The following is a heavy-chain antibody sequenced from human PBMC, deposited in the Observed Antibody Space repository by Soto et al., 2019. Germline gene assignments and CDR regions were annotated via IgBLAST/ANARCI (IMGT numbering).Heavy chain of an antibody. V-gene: IGHV4-31*03. Sequence: QVQLQESGPGLVKPSQTLSLTCTVSGASISSGYYWTWIRQHPGKGLEWIGYIYYNGNTFYNPSLKSRLTISLDTSKTQFSLKLSSVTTADAAVYYCARALRSYYFDYWGQGTLVTVSS. CDR1: GASISSGYY. D-gene: IGHD3-16*02. J-gene: IGHJ4*02. CDR3: ARALRSYYFDY. CDR2: IYYNGNT.